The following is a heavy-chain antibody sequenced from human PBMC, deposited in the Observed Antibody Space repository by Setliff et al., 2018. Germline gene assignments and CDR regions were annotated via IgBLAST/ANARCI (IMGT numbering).Heavy chain of an antibody. CDR3: ARAPPKIVVTVAALDY. CDR1: GYTFTSYG. V-gene: IGHV1-18*01. Sequence: GASVKVSCKASGYTFTSYGITWVRQAPGQGLEWMAWTSAYNGYIVYAQKFQGRVTVTTDTSTSTAYMELRSLRSDDTAVYYCARAPPKIVVTVAALDYWGQGALVTVSS. D-gene: IGHD2-15*01. CDR2: TSAYNGYI. J-gene: IGHJ4*02.